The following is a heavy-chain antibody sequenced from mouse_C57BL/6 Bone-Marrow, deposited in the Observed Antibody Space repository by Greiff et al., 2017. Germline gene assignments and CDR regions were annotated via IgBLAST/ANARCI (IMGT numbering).Heavy chain of an antibody. Sequence: EVQRVESGGGLVKPGGSLKLSCAASGFTFSSYAMSWVRQTPEKRLEWVATISDGGSYTYYPDNVKGRFTISRDNAKNNLYLQMSHLKSEDTAMYYCARGVYDDYDGYFDVWGTGTTVTVSS. CDR2: ISDGGSYT. V-gene: IGHV5-4*01. J-gene: IGHJ1*03. CDR3: ARGVYDDYDGYFDV. CDR1: GFTFSSYA. D-gene: IGHD2-4*01.